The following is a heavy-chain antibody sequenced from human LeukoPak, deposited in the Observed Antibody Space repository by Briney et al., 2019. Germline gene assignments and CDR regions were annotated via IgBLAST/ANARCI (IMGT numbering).Heavy chain of an antibody. V-gene: IGHV4-39*07. CDR1: GGSISSSTYY. J-gene: IGHJ5*02. D-gene: IGHD3-10*01. Sequence: ETLSLTCIVSGGSISSSTYYWGWIRQPPGKGLDWIGSIYYSGSTYYNPSLKSRVTISVDTSKNQFSLKLSSVTAADTAVYYCARALWFGVDWSDPWGQGTLVTVSS. CDR2: IYYSGST. CDR3: ARALWFGVDWSDP.